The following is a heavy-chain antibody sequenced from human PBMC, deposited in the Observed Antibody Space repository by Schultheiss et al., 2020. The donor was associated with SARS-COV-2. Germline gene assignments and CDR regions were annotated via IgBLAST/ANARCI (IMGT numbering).Heavy chain of an antibody. CDR2: ISYDGSNK. D-gene: IGHD3-22*01. J-gene: IGHJ6*02. Sequence: GGSLRLSCAASGFTFSSYAMHWVRQAPGKGLEWVAVISYDGSNKYYADSVKGRFTISRDNAKNSLYLQMNSLRAEDMALYYCARDYYDSSGYPYYYYYYGMDVWGQGTTVTVSS. CDR1: GFTFSSYA. CDR3: ARDYYDSSGYPYYYYYYGMDV. V-gene: IGHV3-30*04.